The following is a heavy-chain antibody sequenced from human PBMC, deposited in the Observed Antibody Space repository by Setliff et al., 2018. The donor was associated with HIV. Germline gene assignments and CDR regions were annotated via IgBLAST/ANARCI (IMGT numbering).Heavy chain of an antibody. D-gene: IGHD2-21*01. V-gene: IGHV4-39*07. CDR3: ARALAYCGADCPEDAFDI. CDR2: IYHRGST. Sequence: SETLSLTCTVSGGSISSSSYYWGWIRQPPGKGLEWIGEIYHRGSTNYNPSLKSRVTISVDKSKNQFSLKLTSVTAADTAVYYCARALAYCGADCPEDAFDIWGQGTLVTVSS. CDR1: GGSISSSSYY. J-gene: IGHJ3*02.